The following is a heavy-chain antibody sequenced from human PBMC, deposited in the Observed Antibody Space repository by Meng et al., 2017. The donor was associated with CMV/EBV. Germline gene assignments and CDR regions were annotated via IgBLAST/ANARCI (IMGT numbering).Heavy chain of an antibody. V-gene: IGHV4-39*07. CDR3: ARGAGYSSSWYPYYYGMDV. D-gene: IGHD6-13*01. Sequence: SETLSLTCTVSGGSISSSSYYWGWIRQPPGKGLEWIGSIYYSGSTYYNPSLKSRVTISVDRSKNQFSLRLSSVTAADTAVYYCARGAGYSSSWYPYYYGMDVWGQGTTVTVSS. J-gene: IGHJ6*02. CDR1: GGSISSSSYY. CDR2: IYYSGST.